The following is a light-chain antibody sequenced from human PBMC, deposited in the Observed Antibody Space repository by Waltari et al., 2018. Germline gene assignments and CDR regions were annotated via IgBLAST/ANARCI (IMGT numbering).Light chain of an antibody. J-gene: IGKJ1*01. CDR3: KQSYSTPPWT. CDR2: AAS. CDR1: QSISSY. V-gene: IGKV1-39*01. Sequence: DIQMTQSPSSLSASVGDRVTITCRASQSISSYLNWYQQKPGKAPKLLIYAASSLQSGVPSMFSGSGSSTDFTLTISSLLPEDFATYYCKQSYSTPPWTFGQGTKVEIK.